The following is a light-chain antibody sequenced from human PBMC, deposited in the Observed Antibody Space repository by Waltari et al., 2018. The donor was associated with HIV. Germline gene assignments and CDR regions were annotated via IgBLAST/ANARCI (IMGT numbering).Light chain of an antibody. CDR1: DSNIQRKT. CDR3: AAWDDNLNGWV. CDR2: NNN. J-gene: IGLJ3*02. Sequence: QSVLTQPPAASGTPRQGVTISCSGSDSNIQRKTVNWYQQFPGMAPKLLIYNNNKRPSGVPDRLSGSKSGSAASLAISGLQPEDEAEYYCAAWDDNLNGWVFGGGTKLTVL. V-gene: IGLV1-44*01.